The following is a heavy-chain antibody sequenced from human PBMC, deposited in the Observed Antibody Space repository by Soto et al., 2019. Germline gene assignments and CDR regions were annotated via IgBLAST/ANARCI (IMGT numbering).Heavy chain of an antibody. CDR1: GFTLKNYA. Sequence: PGGSLRLSCAASGFTLKNYAMSWFRQAPGKGLEWVSTFTDSGDTTHYAAAVKGRFTISRDNSRNTLYSEMNRLRVDDTAVYYCARGPDGSTTGFSLDYWGQGTLVTVSS. D-gene: IGHD1-1*01. CDR2: FTDSGDTT. J-gene: IGHJ4*02. V-gene: IGHV3-23*01. CDR3: ARGPDGSTTGFSLDY.